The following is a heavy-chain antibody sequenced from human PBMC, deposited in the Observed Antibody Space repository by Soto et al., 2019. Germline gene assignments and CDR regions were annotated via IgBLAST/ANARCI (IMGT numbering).Heavy chain of an antibody. CDR1: GFTFSSFG. D-gene: IGHD6-19*01. CDR2: IWPDANNK. V-gene: IGHV3-33*01. CDR3: ARGAPGIALASTRVRMFYFDY. Sequence: QVQLVESGGGVVQPGRSLRLSCAASGFTFSSFGMHWVRQAPGKGLEWVAVIWPDANNKYYTDSVKGRFTISRDNSKNTVHLQMDSLRAEDTAIYFCARGAPGIALASTRVRMFYFDYWGQGTLVTVSS. J-gene: IGHJ4*02.